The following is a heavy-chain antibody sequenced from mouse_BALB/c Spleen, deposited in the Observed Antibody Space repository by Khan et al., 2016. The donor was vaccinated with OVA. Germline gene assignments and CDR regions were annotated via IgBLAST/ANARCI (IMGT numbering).Heavy chain of an antibody. CDR1: GHTFTSYW. CDR3: ARIKKIVATYFDY. Sequence: QVQLKQSGAELVKAGASVKMSCKASGHTFTSYWMHWVKQRLGQGLEWFAETNPTNGRTYYNEKFKSKATLTVDKSSSTAYMLLSGPTFEDSAVYYCARIKKIVATYFDYWGQGTTLTVSS. V-gene: IGHV1S81*02. J-gene: IGHJ2*01. D-gene: IGHD1-1*01. CDR2: TNPTNGRT.